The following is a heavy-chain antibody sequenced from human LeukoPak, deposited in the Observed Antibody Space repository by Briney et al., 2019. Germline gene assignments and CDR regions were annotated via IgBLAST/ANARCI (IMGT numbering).Heavy chain of an antibody. Sequence: GGSLRLSCAASGFTFSSYAMSWVRQAPGKGLEWVSAISGSGGSTYYADSVKGRFTISRDNSKNTLYLQMNSLRAEDTAVYYCAKAEYDYVWGSQPYYFDYWGQGTLVTVSS. CDR2: ISGSGGST. J-gene: IGHJ4*02. V-gene: IGHV3-23*01. D-gene: IGHD3-16*01. CDR1: GFTFSSYA. CDR3: AKAEYDYVWGSQPYYFDY.